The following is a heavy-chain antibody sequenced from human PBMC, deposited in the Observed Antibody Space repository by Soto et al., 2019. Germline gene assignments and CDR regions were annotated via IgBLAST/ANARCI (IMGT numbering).Heavy chain of an antibody. CDR3: ARDRRGRYYDILTGPNAFDI. Sequence: PGESLKISCAASGFTFSSYSMNWVRQAPGKGLEWVSSISSSSSYIYYADSVKGRFTISRDNAKNSLYLQMNSLRAEDTAVYYCARDRRGRYYDILTGPNAFDIWGQGTMVTVSS. D-gene: IGHD3-9*01. CDR1: GFTFSSYS. CDR2: ISSSSSYI. J-gene: IGHJ3*02. V-gene: IGHV3-21*01.